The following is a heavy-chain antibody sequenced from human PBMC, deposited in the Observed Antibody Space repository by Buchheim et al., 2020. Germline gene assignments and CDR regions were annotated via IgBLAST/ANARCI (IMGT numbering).Heavy chain of an antibody. Sequence: QLQLQESGPGLVKPSETLSLTCTVSGGSISSSSYYWGWIRQPPGKGLEWIGSISYSGSTYYNPSLKSLVTISVDTSQKQFSLKLSSVTAADTAVYYCARHKTVTTYYYDYGMDVWGQGTT. CDR1: GGSISSSSYY. V-gene: IGHV4-39*01. J-gene: IGHJ6*02. CDR3: ARHKTVTTYYYDYGMDV. CDR2: ISYSGST. D-gene: IGHD4-17*01.